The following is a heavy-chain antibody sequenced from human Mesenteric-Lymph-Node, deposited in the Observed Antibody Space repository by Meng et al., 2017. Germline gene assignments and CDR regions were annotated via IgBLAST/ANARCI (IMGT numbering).Heavy chain of an antibody. CDR2: ISSSSYI. V-gene: IGHV3-21*01. CDR1: GFTFSSYS. D-gene: IGHD5-24*01. Sequence: EVQLVESGGGLVKPAGSLRLACAASGFTFSSYSMNWVRQAPGKGLEWVSSISSSSYIYYADSVKGRFTISRDNAKNSLYLQMNSLRAEDTAVYYCARNVRLRDGYNSDYWGQGTLVTVSS. J-gene: IGHJ4*02. CDR3: ARNVRLRDGYNSDY.